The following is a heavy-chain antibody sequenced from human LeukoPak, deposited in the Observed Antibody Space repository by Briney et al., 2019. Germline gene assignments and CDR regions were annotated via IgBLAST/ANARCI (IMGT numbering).Heavy chain of an antibody. Sequence: GGSLRLSCAASGFTFSNYNMNWVRQAPGKGLEWVSSVSNSGDYIHYADSVKGRFTISRDNSKNSLYLQMNSLRAEDTAVYYCASEDSSGFDYWGQGTLVTVSS. D-gene: IGHD6-19*01. V-gene: IGHV3-21*06. J-gene: IGHJ4*02. CDR1: GFTFSNYN. CDR3: ASEDSSGFDY. CDR2: VSNSGDYI.